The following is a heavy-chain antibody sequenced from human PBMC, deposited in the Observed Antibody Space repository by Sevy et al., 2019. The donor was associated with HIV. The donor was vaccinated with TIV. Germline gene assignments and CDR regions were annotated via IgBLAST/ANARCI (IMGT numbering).Heavy chain of an antibody. D-gene: IGHD2-2*02. CDR2: IKEDDTVK. CDR3: VRAIQSEGSF. Sequence: GGSLRLSCAASGFSHETYWMNWVRQAPGKPLEWVANIKEDDTVKYYVDSVKGRFTIFRDNGRNLVYLVMNNLRVEDTALYYCVRAIQSEGSFWGQGTLVTVSS. J-gene: IGHJ4*02. CDR1: GFSHETYW. V-gene: IGHV3-7*04.